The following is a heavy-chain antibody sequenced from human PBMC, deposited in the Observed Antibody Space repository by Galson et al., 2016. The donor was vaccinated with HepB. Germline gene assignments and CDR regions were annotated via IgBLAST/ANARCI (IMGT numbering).Heavy chain of an antibody. CDR3: ARHGGEVEGGTRIKYYYFMDV. V-gene: IGHV4-39*01. CDR2: FFYGGKT. D-gene: IGHD1-7*01. CDR1: GASISSSKSF. Sequence: SETLSLTCSVSGASISSSKSFWGWVRQTPDKGMEWIGSFFYGGKTYLNPSLRSRLIISADTSQNTFSLSLSSVTAADTAVYYCARHGGEVEGGTRIKYYYFMDVWGKGTTVIVSS. J-gene: IGHJ6*03.